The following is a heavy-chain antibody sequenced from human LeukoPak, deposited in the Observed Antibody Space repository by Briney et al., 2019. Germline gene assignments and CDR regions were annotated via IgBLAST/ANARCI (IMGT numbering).Heavy chain of an antibody. CDR1: GYTFTSYY. CDR2: INPSGGST. V-gene: IGHV1-46*03. Sequence: ASVKVSCKASGYTFTSYYMHWVRQAPGQGLEWMGIINPSGGSTSYAQKFQGRVTITADESTSTAYMELSSLRSEDTAVYYCALDWGFDPWGQGTLVTVSS. J-gene: IGHJ5*02. D-gene: IGHD3-16*01. CDR3: ALDWGFDP.